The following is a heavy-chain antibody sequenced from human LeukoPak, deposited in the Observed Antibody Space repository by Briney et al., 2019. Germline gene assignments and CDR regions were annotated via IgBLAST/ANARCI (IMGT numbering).Heavy chain of an antibody. CDR2: ISSSSSYT. CDR1: GFTFSDYY. J-gene: IGHJ4*02. D-gene: IGHD2-2*01. V-gene: IGHV3-11*03. Sequence: GGSLRLSCAASGFTFSDYYMSWIRQAPGKGLEWVSYISSSSSYTNYADSVKGRFTISRDNAKNSLYLQMNSLRAEDTAVYYCTTWPAAHLNFDYWGQGTLVTVSS. CDR3: TTWPAAHLNFDY.